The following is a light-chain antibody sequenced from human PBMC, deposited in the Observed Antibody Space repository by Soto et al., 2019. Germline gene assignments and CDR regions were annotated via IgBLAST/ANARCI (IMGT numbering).Light chain of an antibody. Sequence: QSALTQPASVSGSPGQSITISCTGTSSGVGGYNHVSWYQHHPGKAPQLIIYDVSNRPSGLSNRFSGSKSGNTASLTISGLQAEDEADYYCSSYTRDSTVLFGGGTKLTVL. CDR3: SSYTRDSTVL. CDR1: SSGVGGYNH. V-gene: IGLV2-14*03. CDR2: DVS. J-gene: IGLJ2*01.